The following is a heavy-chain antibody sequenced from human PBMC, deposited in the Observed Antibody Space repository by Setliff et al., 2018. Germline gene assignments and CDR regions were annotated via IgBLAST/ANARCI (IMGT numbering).Heavy chain of an antibody. Sequence: ASVKVSCKASGYTFTGYYMHWVRQAPGQGLEWMGWINPNSGGTNYAQKFQGWVTMTRDTSISTAYMELSRLRSDDTAVYYCARGGYSGSYDFDYWGQGTLVTVS. CDR2: INPNSGGT. CDR3: ARGGYSGSYDFDY. D-gene: IGHD1-26*01. V-gene: IGHV1-2*04. J-gene: IGHJ4*02. CDR1: GYTFTGYY.